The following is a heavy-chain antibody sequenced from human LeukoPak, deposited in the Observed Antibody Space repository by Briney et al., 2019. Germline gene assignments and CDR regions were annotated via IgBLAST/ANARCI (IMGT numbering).Heavy chain of an antibody. Sequence: GGSLRLSCAASGFSVSSNFMSWVRQAPGKGLEWVSVIYSGGNTYYADSVKGRFTISRDNSKNTLYLQMNSLRAEDTAIYYCARGLYSSAWDDGFDIWGQGTMLTVSS. CDR2: IYSGGNT. CDR3: ARGLYSSAWDDGFDI. J-gene: IGHJ3*02. CDR1: GFSVSSNF. D-gene: IGHD6-19*01. V-gene: IGHV3-53*01.